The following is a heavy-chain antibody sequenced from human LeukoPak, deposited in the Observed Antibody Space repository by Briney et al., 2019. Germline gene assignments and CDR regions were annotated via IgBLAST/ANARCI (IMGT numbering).Heavy chain of an antibody. J-gene: IGHJ4*02. D-gene: IGHD5-18*01. CDR2: ISGSGGST. V-gene: IGHV3-23*01. Sequence: HPGGSLGLSCAASGFTFSSYAMSWVRQAPGKGLEWVSAISGSGGSTYYADSVKGRFTISRDNSKNTLYLQMNSLRAEDTAVYYCAKDGGYSYGYFDYWGQGTLVTVSS. CDR3: AKDGGYSYGYFDY. CDR1: GFTFSSYA.